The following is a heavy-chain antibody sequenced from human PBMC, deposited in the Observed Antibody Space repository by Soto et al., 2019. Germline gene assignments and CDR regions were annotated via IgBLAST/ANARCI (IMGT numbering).Heavy chain of an antibody. CDR1: GVSITSSSYY. Sequence: AETLSLTCTYPGVSITSSSYYWSWIRRPPGKGLDWIGSIYYSGITYYNPSLKSRVTISVDTSKNQFSLKLSSVTAADTAVYYCARRASSEAGPPFAPWGPGTLVTVSS. J-gene: IGHJ4*02. D-gene: IGHD6-13*01. CDR3: ARRASSEAGPPFAP. V-gene: IGHV4-39*01. CDR2: IYYSGIT.